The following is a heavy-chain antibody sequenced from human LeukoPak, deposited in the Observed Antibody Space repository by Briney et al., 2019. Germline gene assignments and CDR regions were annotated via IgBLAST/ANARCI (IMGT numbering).Heavy chain of an antibody. D-gene: IGHD7-27*01. CDR3: ARGSSGDRVDY. V-gene: IGHV1-69*04. CDR2: ILPSLNVP. Sequence: SVKVSCKASGVTLNTFSVSWVRQAPGQGLEWVGRILPSLNVPNYARRFQGRTTISADRSANTVYMELTNLRFADTAIYFCARGSSGDRVDYWGQGTLVTVSS. J-gene: IGHJ4*02. CDR1: GVTLNTFS.